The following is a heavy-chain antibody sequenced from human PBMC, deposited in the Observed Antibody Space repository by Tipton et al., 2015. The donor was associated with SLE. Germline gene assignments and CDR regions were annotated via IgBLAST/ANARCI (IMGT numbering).Heavy chain of an antibody. V-gene: IGHV3-48*03. CDR3: AKDWDGSGSYSYYFDY. Sequence: SLRLSCAASGFTFSSYEMNWVRQAPGKGLEWVSYISSSGSTIYYADSVKGRFTISRDNSKNSLYLQMNSLRTEDTALYYCAKDWDGSGSYSYYFDYWGQGTLVTVSS. J-gene: IGHJ4*02. CDR2: ISSSGSTI. D-gene: IGHD3-10*01. CDR1: GFTFSSYE.